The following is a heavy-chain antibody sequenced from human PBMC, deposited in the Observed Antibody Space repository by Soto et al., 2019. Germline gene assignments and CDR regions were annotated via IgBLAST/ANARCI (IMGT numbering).Heavy chain of an antibody. CDR2: INPNSGGT. V-gene: IGHV1-2*02. J-gene: IGHJ6*02. CDR3: ARARSGCDPGVYGMDV. D-gene: IGHD5-12*01. Sequence: GASVKVSCKASGYTFTGYYMHWVRQAPGQGLEWMGWINPNSGGTNYAQKFQGRVTMTRDTSISTAYMELSRLRSDDTAVYYCARARSGCDPGVYGMDVWGQGTTVTVSS. CDR1: GYTFTGYY.